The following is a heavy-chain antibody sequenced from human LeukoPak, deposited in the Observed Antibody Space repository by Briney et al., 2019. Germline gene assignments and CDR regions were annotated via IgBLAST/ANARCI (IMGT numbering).Heavy chain of an antibody. CDR3: TTGVVVVPALGAFDI. CDR2: IKSKTDGGTT. J-gene: IGHJ3*02. CDR1: GFTFSNAW. D-gene: IGHD2-2*01. Sequence: PGGSLRLSCAASGFTFSNAWMSWVRQAPGKGLEWVGRIKSKTDGGTTDYAAPVKGRFTISRDDSKNTLYLRMNSLKTEDTAVYYCTTGVVVVPALGAFDIWGQGTMVTVSS. V-gene: IGHV3-15*01.